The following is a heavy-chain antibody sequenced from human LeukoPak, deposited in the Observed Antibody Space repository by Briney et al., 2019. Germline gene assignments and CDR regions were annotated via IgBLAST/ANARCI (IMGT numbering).Heavy chain of an antibody. CDR1: GFTFSAYW. Sequence: GGSLRLSCAASGFTFSAYWMSWVRQAPGKGLEWVAIINQDGSEKYYVDSVKGRFTISRDTAQNSLYLQMNSLRAEDTAVHYCARVVASAYCGGGGCPPTFDIWGQGTMVTVSS. D-gene: IGHD2-21*01. CDR2: INQDGSEK. CDR3: ARVVASAYCGGGGCPPTFDI. V-gene: IGHV3-7*01. J-gene: IGHJ3*02.